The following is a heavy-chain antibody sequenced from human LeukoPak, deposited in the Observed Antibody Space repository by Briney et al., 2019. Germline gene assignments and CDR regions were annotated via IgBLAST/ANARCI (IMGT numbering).Heavy chain of an antibody. V-gene: IGHV3-7*03. J-gene: IGHJ5*02. CDR3: ARDYTGYFP. CDR2: IKTDGSEK. Sequence: PGGSLRLSCAASGFTFRSYAMNWVRQAPGKGLEWVANIKTDGSEKYYVDSVKGRFTISRDNAKNSLYLQMNSLRAEDTAVYYCARDYTGYFPWGQGTLVIVSS. D-gene: IGHD3-9*01. CDR1: GFTFRSYA.